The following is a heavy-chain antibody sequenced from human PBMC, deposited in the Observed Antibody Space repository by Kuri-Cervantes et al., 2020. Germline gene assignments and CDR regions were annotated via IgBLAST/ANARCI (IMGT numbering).Heavy chain of an antibody. Sequence: GESLKISCAASGFTFSSYAMHWVRQAPGKGLEWVAVISYDGSNKYYADSVKGRFTISGDNSKNTLYLQMNSLRAEDTAVYYCARDIVGATFSFDYWGQGTLVTVSS. CDR3: ARDIVGATFSFDY. J-gene: IGHJ4*02. D-gene: IGHD1-26*01. CDR1: GFTFSSYA. CDR2: ISYDGSNK. V-gene: IGHV3-30-3*01.